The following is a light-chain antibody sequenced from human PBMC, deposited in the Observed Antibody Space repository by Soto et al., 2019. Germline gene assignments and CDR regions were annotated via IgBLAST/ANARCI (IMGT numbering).Light chain of an antibody. J-gene: IGLJ3*02. V-gene: IGLV2-14*01. CDR3: SSHTTSNTWV. CDR1: SSDIGAYDY. CDR2: AVT. Sequence: QSVLTQPASVSGSPGQSISISCTGTSSDIGAYDYVSWHQQYPGKAPKLIIFAVTHRPSGISDRFSASKSGNTASLASSGLQAEDEADYYCSSHTTSNTWVFGGGTKLTVL.